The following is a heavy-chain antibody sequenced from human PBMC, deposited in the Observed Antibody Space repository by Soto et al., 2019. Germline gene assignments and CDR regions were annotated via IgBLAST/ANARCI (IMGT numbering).Heavy chain of an antibody. CDR3: AKGSGSDFWSGYYF. Sequence: SGGSLRLSCAASGFTFSSYGMHWVRQAPGKGLEWVAVISYDGRNKYYADFVKGRFTISRDNSKNTLYLQMDSLRAEDTAVYYCAKGSGSDFWSGYYFWGHGTLVTVSS. J-gene: IGHJ4*01. V-gene: IGHV3-30*18. CDR2: ISYDGRNK. D-gene: IGHD3-3*01. CDR1: GFTFSSYG.